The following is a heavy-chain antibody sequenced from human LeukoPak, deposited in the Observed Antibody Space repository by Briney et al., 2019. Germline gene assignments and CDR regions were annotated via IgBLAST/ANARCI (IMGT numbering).Heavy chain of an antibody. CDR2: IYYSGST. D-gene: IGHD4-17*01. V-gene: IGHV4-59*01. Sequence: SETLSLTCTVSGGSISSYYWSWIRQPPGKGLEWIGYIYYSGSTNYNPSLKSRVTISVDTSKNQFSLKLSSVTAADTAVYYCASNSPRTTVPTDYYYYYYMDVWGKGTTVTVSS. CDR1: GGSISSYY. J-gene: IGHJ6*03. CDR3: ASNSPRTTVPTDYYYYYYMDV.